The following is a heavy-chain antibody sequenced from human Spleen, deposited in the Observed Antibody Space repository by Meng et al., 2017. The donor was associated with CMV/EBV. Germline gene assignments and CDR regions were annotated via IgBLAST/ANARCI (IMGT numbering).Heavy chain of an antibody. V-gene: IGHV1-46*01. CDR1: GYTFTSYH. CDR2: INPNGGST. J-gene: IGHJ4*02. D-gene: IGHD5-24*01. Sequence: ASVKVSCKASGYTFTSYHMHWVRQAPGQGLEWIGIINPNGGSTSYAQKFQGRVTMTRDTSTSTVYMELSSLRSEDTAVYYCARGRDGYNYYGYWGQGTLVTVSS. CDR3: ARGRDGYNYYGY.